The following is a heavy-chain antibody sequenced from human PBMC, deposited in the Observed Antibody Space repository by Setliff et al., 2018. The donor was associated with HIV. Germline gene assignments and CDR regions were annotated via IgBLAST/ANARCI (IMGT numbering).Heavy chain of an antibody. Sequence: SETLSLTCTVSRYSITSGYYWGWIRQPPGKGLEWVATIHHSGTTYYSPSLESRVTISVDTSKNQFSLRLSSVTAADTAIYYCARRNSRCPNYWGQGTLVTVSS. CDR1: RYSITSGYY. J-gene: IGHJ4*02. D-gene: IGHD3-22*01. CDR3: ARRNSRCPNY. CDR2: IHHSGTT. V-gene: IGHV4-38-2*02.